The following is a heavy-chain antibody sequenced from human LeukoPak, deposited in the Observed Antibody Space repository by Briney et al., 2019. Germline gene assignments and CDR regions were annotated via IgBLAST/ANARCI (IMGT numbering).Heavy chain of an antibody. CDR2: ISAYNGNT. Sequence: GASVKVSCKASGYTFTGYGISWVRQAPGQGLEWMGWISAYNGNTNYAQKLQGRVTMTTDTSTSTAYMELRSLRSDDTAVYYCARAEGFYYDSSGYYDALDYWGQGTLVTVSS. CDR3: ARAEGFYYDSSGYYDALDY. J-gene: IGHJ4*02. V-gene: IGHV1-18*01. CDR1: GYTFTGYG. D-gene: IGHD3-22*01.